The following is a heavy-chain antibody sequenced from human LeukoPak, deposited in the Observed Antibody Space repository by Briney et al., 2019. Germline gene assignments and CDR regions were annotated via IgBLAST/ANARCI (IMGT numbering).Heavy chain of an antibody. V-gene: IGHV4-59*01. CDR1: GGSISSYY. CDR2: IYYSGST. CDR3: AGSGDSSGYYYDAFDI. Sequence: SETLSLTCTVSGGSISSYYWSWIRQPPGKGLEWIGYIYYSGSTNYNPSLKSRVTISVDTSKNQFSLKLSSVTAADTAVYYCAGSGDSSGYYYDAFDIWGQGTMVTVSS. J-gene: IGHJ3*02. D-gene: IGHD3-22*01.